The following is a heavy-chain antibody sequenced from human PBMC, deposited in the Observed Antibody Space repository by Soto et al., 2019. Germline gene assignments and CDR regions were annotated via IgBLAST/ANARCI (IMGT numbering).Heavy chain of an antibody. CDR1: GFTVSSSY. J-gene: IGHJ4*02. Sequence: GSLRLSCATSGFTVSSSYMSWVRQAPGMGLEWVSVILTGGDTYYADSVKGRFTVSRDTSQNTVYLQMNSLRGEDTATYYCARGYRRFGESYYFDYWGQGTLVTVSS. D-gene: IGHD3-10*01. V-gene: IGHV3-53*01. CDR2: ILTGGDT. CDR3: ARGYRRFGESYYFDY.